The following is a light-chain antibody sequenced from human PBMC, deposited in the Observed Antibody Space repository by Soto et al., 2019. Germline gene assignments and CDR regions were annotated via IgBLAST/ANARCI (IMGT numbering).Light chain of an antibody. J-gene: IGKJ5*01. CDR3: QQCNNWPPIT. CDR1: QSVGNC. CDR2: DVS. Sequence: EIVLTQSPATLSLSPVERATLSCRASQSVGNCLAWYQQKPGQAPRLLIYDVSSRAPGIPARFSGSGSGTDFTLTISSLEPEDFAVYYCQQCNNWPPITFGQGTRLEIK. V-gene: IGKV3-11*01.